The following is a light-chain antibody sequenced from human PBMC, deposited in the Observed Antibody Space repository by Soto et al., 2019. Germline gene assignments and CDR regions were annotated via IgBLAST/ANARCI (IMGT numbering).Light chain of an antibody. J-gene: IGLJ2*01. CDR1: SSNLGAGYD. Sequence: QSVLTQPPSVSGAPGQRVTISCTGNSSNLGAGYDVHWYQQLPGTAPRLLIYDNNNRPSGIPDRFSGSQSGTSATLAITGLQTGDEADYFCGTWDSSLSVVIFGGGTKLTVL. V-gene: IGLV1-51*01. CDR2: DNN. CDR3: GTWDSSLSVVI.